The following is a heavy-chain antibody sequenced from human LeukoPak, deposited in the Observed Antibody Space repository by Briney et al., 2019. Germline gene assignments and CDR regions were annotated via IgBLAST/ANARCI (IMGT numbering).Heavy chain of an antibody. CDR2: IKVSGGRT. V-gene: IGHV1-46*01. J-gene: IGHJ4*02. CDR1: GYTFSDFY. Sequence: ASVKASCKASGYTFSDFYVHWVRQAPGQGLEWMGIIKVSGGRTEYAQKFQGRVTMTRDMSTSTVYMELNNLRSEDTAVYYCAREPPESYYFDYWGQGTLVTASS. CDR3: AREPPESYYFDY.